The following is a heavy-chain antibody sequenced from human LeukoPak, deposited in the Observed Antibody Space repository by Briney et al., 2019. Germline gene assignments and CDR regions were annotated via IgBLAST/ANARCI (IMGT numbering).Heavy chain of an antibody. CDR2: TYYRSKWYN. CDR3: AREYWGYGKSYYYGMDV. CDR1: GDSVSSNSAA. J-gene: IGHJ6*02. V-gene: IGHV6-1*01. D-gene: IGHD5-12*01. Sequence: SQTFSLTCAISGDSVSSNSAAWNWIRQSPSRGLEWLGSTYYRSKWYNDYAVSVKSRITINPDTSKNQFSLQLNSVTPEDTAVYYCAREYWGYGKSYYYGMDVWGQGTTVTVSS.